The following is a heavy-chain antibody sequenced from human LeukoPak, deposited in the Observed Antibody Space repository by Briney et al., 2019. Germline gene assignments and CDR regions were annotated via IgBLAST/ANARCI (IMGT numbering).Heavy chain of an antibody. CDR3: ARVLGIAAAGTVDY. J-gene: IGHJ4*02. CDR1: GYTFTSYD. V-gene: IGHV1-8*01. Sequence: ASVKVSCKASGYTFTSYDINWVRQATGQGLEWMGWMNPNSGNTGYARKFQGRVTMTRNTSISTAYTELSSLRSEDTAVYYCARVLGIAAAGTVDYWGQGTLVTVSS. D-gene: IGHD6-13*01. CDR2: MNPNSGNT.